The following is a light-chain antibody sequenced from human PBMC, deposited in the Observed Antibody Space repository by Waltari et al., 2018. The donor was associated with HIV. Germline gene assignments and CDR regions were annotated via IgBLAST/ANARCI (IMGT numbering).Light chain of an antibody. CDR1: QSVSNS. Sequence: EIVMTQSPATLSVSPGGRATLSCRASQSVSNSLVWYQQRPGQAPRLFIYGASTRATGIPGRFSGSGSGTEFTLTINSLQSEDFAVYYCQQYNSWPRTFGQGTKVEVK. J-gene: IGKJ1*01. CDR2: GAS. CDR3: QQYNSWPRT. V-gene: IGKV3-15*01.